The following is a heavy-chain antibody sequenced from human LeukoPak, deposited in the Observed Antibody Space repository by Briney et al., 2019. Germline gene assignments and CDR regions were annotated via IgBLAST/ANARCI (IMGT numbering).Heavy chain of an antibody. CDR1: GFTFSDYY. Sequence: GGSLRLSCVASGFTFSDYYMSWIRQAPGKGLEWVSYISSSGSTINYADSVKGRFTISRDSAKKSLFLQMNSLRAEDTAVYYCARVGSSGYPIDYWGQGTLVTVSS. V-gene: IGHV3-11*01. J-gene: IGHJ4*02. CDR3: ARVGSSGYPIDY. CDR2: ISSSGSTI. D-gene: IGHD6-19*01.